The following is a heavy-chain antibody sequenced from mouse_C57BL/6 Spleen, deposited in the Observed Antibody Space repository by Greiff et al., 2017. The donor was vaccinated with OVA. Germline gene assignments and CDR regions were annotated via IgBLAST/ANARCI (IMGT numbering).Heavy chain of an antibody. D-gene: IGHD1-1*01. J-gene: IGHJ2*01. V-gene: IGHV1-19*01. CDR2: INPYNGGT. CDR1: GYTFTDYY. Sequence: EVQLQQSGPVLVKPGASVKMSCKASGYTFTDYYMNWVKQSHGKSLEWIGVINPYNGGTSYNQKFKGKATLTVDKSSSTAYMELNSLTSEDSAVYYCARVYGSSNYCDYWGQGTTLTVSS. CDR3: ARVYGSSNYCDY.